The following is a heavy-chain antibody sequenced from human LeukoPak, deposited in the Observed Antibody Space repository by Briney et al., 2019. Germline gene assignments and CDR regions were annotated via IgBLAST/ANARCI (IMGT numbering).Heavy chain of an antibody. J-gene: IGHJ3*02. V-gene: IGHV3-53*01. CDR3: AREYYDNSGGEDAFDI. Sequence: PGGSLRLSCAASGFTVSSNYMNWVRQAPGKGLEWDSVIHSGGSTFYADSVEGRFTISRDNSNNTLYLQMNSLGAEDTAMYYCAREYYDNSGGEDAFDIWGPGTMVTVSS. CDR1: GFTVSSNY. CDR2: IHSGGST. D-gene: IGHD3-22*01.